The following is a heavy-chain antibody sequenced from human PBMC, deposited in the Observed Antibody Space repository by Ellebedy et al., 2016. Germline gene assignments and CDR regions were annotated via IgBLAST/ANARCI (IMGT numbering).Heavy chain of an antibody. D-gene: IGHD3-10*01. V-gene: IGHV2-26*04. CDR3: AWIMVRGPGDV. CDR1: GFSLNTARMG. J-gene: IGHJ6*04. CDR2: IFSNDEK. Sequence: SGPTLVKPTETLTLTCTVSGFSLNTARMGVSWIRQPPGKALEWLAHIFSNDEKSYSTSLKSRLTISEDTSKSQVVLTMTNMDPVDTATYYCAWIMVRGPGDVWGKGTTVTVSS.